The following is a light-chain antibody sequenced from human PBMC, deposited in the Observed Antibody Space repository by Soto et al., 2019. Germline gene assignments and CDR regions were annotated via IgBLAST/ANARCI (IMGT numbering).Light chain of an antibody. CDR3: MQNKQLSTT. CDR2: ELS. J-gene: IGKJ5*01. CDR1: QTLLHTDEKTY. V-gene: IGKV2D-29*01. Sequence: DIVVTQTPLSLPVAPGQPASISCKSSQTLLHTDEKTYLHWFLHKAGQPPQLLIYELSNRFSGVPDRFSGSGSGTDFTLKISRVEAEDVGVYYCMQNKQLSTTFGHGTRLEIK.